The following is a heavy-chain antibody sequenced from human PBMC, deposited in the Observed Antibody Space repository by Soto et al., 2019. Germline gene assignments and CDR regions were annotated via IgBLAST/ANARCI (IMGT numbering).Heavy chain of an antibody. V-gene: IGHV1-46*01. CDR2: INPSGGST. D-gene: IGHD3-9*01. CDR3: AASWEKEVLRYFDWPQGGDY. J-gene: IGHJ4*02. Sequence: ASVKVSCKASGYTFTSYYMHWVRQAPGQGLEWMGIINPSGGSTSYAQKFQERVTITRDMSTSTAYMELSSLRSEDTAVYYCAASWEKEVLRYFDWPQGGDYWGQGTLVTVSS. CDR1: GYTFTSYY.